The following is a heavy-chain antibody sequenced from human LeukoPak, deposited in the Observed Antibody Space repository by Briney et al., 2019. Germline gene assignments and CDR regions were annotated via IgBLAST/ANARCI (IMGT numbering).Heavy chain of an antibody. J-gene: IGHJ5*02. CDR3: ARVSGGIRSFRGFDP. V-gene: IGHV4-59*11. Sequence: SETLSLTCTVSGVSISSHYWSWIRQRPGKGLEWIGYIYYSGSTNYNPSLKSRVTISVDTSKNQFSLKLTAVTAADTAVYYCARVSGGIRSFRGFDPWGQGTLVTVS. D-gene: IGHD3-3*01. CDR2: IYYSGST. CDR1: GVSISSHY.